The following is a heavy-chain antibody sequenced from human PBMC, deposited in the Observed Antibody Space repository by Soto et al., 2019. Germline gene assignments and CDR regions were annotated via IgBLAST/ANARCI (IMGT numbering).Heavy chain of an antibody. CDR3: ARVSVRGDIYYMDV. V-gene: IGHV4-59*01. Sequence: SETLSLTCTVSGGSISSYYWSWIRQPPGKGLEWIGYIYYSGSTNYNPSLKSRVTISVDTSKNQFSLKLSSVTAADTAVYYCARVSVRGDIYYMDVWGKGTTVTVSS. D-gene: IGHD3-10*01. CDR2: IYYSGST. CDR1: GGSISSYY. J-gene: IGHJ6*03.